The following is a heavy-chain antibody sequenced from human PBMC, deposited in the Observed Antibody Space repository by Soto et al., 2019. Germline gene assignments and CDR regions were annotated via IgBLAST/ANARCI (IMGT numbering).Heavy chain of an antibody. CDR3: AAGGSWYAF. J-gene: IGHJ4*02. Sequence: ASVKVSCKTSGNPFMGHYIHWLRQAPGQGFEWLGYISNSGDTKYSQNFQGRVSMTRDTSITTAYMELRGLQSGDTAVYYCAAGGSWYAFWRQRTLVTVSS. D-gene: IGHD6-13*01. CDR2: ISNSGDT. V-gene: IGHV1-2*02. CDR1: GNPFMGHY.